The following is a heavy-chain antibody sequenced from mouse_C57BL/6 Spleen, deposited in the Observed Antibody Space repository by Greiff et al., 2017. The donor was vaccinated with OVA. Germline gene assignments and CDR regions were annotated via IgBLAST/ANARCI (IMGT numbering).Heavy chain of an antibody. CDR1: GFTFSSYT. J-gene: IGHJ4*01. CDR3: ARQISYYGSSHAMDY. V-gene: IGHV5-9*01. D-gene: IGHD1-1*01. CDR2: ISGGGGNT. Sequence: EVQGVESGGGLVKPGGSLKLSCAASGFTFSSYTMSWVRQTPEKRLEWVATISGGGGNTYYPDSVKGRFTISRDNAKNTLYLQMSSLRSEDTALYYCARQISYYGSSHAMDYWGQGTSVTVSS.